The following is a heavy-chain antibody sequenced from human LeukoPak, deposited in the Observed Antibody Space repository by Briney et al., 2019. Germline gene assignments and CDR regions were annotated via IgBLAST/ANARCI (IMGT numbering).Heavy chain of an antibody. D-gene: IGHD6-13*01. J-gene: IGHJ4*02. CDR2: INSDGSST. V-gene: IGHV3-74*01. CDR3: AKERYSSSWYEDYFDY. CDR1: GFTFSSYW. Sequence: GGSLRLSCAASGFTFSSYWMHWVRQAPGKGLVWVSRINSDGSSTSYADSVKGRFTISRDNAKNTLYLQMNSLRAEDTAVYYCAKERYSSSWYEDYFDYWGQGTLVTVSS.